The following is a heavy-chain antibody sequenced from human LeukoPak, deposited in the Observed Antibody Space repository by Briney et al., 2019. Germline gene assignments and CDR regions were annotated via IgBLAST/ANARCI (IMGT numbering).Heavy chain of an antibody. J-gene: IGHJ4*02. D-gene: IGHD6-13*01. CDR3: ARISSSWYRVGGAFDY. CDR1: GYSISSGYY. V-gene: IGHV4-38-2*02. Sequence: PSETLSLTCTVSGYSISSGYYWGWIRQPPGKGLEWIGSIYHSGSTYYNPSLKSRVTISVDTSKNQFSLKLSSVTAADTAVYYCARISSSWYRVGGAFDYWGQGTLVTVSS. CDR2: IYHSGST.